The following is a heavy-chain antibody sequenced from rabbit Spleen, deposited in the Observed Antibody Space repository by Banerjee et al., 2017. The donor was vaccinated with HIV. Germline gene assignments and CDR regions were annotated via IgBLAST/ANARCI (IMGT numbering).Heavy chain of an antibody. CDR1: GFSFSSSYW. D-gene: IGHD1-1*01. Sequence: QEQLEESGGDLVKPEGSLTLTCTVSGFSFSSSYWICWVRQAPGKGLEWIACIATGSSGNNYFASWAKGRFTITKTSPTTVTLQMTSLTAADTATYFCARDTSTSFSTYGMDLWGPGTLVTVS. V-gene: IGHV1S45*01. CDR3: ARDTSTSFSTYGMDL. J-gene: IGHJ6*01. CDR2: IATGSSGNN.